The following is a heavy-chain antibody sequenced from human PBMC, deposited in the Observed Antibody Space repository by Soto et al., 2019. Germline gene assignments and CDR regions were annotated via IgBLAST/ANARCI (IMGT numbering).Heavy chain of an antibody. V-gene: IGHV1-69*13. D-gene: IGHD6-13*01. CDR1: VGTFSSYA. J-gene: IGHJ5*02. Sequence: ASVKVSCKASVGTFSSYAISWVRQAPGQGLEWMGGIIPIFGTANYAQKFQGRVTITADESTSTAYMELSSLRSEDTAVYYCARILYSSSWYFWFDPWGQGTLVTVSS. CDR2: IIPIFGTA. CDR3: ARILYSSSWYFWFDP.